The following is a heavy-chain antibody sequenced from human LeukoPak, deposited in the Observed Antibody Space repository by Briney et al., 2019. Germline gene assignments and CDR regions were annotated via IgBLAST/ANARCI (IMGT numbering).Heavy chain of an antibody. D-gene: IGHD5-12*01. Sequence: GGSLRLSCAASGFTFDDHGMSWVRQAPGKGLEWVSGIKWDGGRTGYADSVKGRFTISRDNAKNSLYLQMNSLRAEDTALYYCATNGGGDSGYGNFDYWGQGTLVTVSS. J-gene: IGHJ4*02. CDR2: IKWDGGRT. CDR3: ATNGGGDSGYGNFDY. V-gene: IGHV3-20*04. CDR1: GFTFDDHG.